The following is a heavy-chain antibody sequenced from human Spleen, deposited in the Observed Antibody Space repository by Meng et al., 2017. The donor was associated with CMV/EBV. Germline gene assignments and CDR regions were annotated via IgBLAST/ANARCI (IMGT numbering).Heavy chain of an antibody. CDR1: GFTVSSNY. J-gene: IGHJ6*02. Sequence: GGSLRLSCAASGFTVSSNYMSWVRQAPGKGLEWVSVIYSGGSTYYADSVKGRFTISRDNSKNTLYLQMNSLTAEDTAVYYCARDRVVPAANYYYGMDVWGQGTTVTVSS. CDR3: ARDRVVPAANYYYGMDV. D-gene: IGHD2-2*01. CDR2: IYSGGST. V-gene: IGHV3-53*01.